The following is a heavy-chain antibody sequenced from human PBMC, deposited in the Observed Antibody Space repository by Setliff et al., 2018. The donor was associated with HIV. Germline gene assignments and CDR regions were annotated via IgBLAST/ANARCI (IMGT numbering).Heavy chain of an antibody. J-gene: IGHJ2*01. D-gene: IGHD3-10*01. Sequence: SVKVSCNASGGTFSNYAISWVRQAPGQGLEWMGGIIPIFGSTKYAQKFQGRVTITADESTSTADMELSSLRSEDTAVYYCARDDHYYDSGSYYSDWYFDLWGRGTLVTVSS. CDR2: IIPIFGST. CDR1: GGTFSNYA. V-gene: IGHV1-69*13. CDR3: ARDDHYYDSGSYYSDWYFDL.